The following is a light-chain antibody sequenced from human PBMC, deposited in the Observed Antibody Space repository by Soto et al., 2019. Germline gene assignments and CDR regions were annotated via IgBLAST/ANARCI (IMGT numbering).Light chain of an antibody. CDR2: GAS. CDR1: QSVSSY. CDR3: QQYNNWPPIT. V-gene: IGKV3-15*01. Sequence: EIVLTQSPGTLSLSPGERATLSCRASQSVSSYLAWYQQKPGQAPRLLIYGASTRATGIPARFSGSGSGTEFTLTIRSLQSEDFAVYYCQQYNNWPPITFGQGTQREIK. J-gene: IGKJ5*01.